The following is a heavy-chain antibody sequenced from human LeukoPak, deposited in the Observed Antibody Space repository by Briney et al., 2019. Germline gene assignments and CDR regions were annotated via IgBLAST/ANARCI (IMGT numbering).Heavy chain of an antibody. D-gene: IGHD3-10*01. V-gene: IGHV3-74*03. CDR1: GFXFSNYW. Sequence: GGSLRLSCAASGFXFSNYWIYWVRQAPGRGLVWVSRINEDGSRTMYADSVKGRFTISRDNAESTLYLEMTGLRADDTAVYYCARVLFGASVGTDTWGQGTLVTVSS. CDR3: ARVLFGASVGTDT. J-gene: IGHJ5*02. CDR2: INEDGSRT.